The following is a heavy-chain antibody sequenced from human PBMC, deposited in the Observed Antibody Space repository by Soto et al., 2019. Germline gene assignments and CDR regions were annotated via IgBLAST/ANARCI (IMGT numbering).Heavy chain of an antibody. CDR2: INSDGSST. J-gene: IGHJ4*02. CDR1: EFTFSSYW. Sequence: PGGSLRLSCAASEFTFSSYWMHWVRQAPGKGLVWVSRINSDGSSTSYADSVKGRFTISRDNAKNTLYLQMNSLRAEDTAVYYCARQWTNYDILTGYFQYYFDYWGQGTLVTVSS. V-gene: IGHV3-74*01. CDR3: ARQWTNYDILTGYFQYYFDY. D-gene: IGHD3-9*01.